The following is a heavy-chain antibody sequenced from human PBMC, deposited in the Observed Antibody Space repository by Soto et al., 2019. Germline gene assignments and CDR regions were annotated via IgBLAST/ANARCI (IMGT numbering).Heavy chain of an antibody. Sequence: QVQLVESGGGVVQPGRSLRLSCAASGFIFSSHGMHWIRQAPGKGLEWVAVIWYDGSNKYYADSVKGRFTISRDNSKNTLYLQMHSLRVEDTAVYYCGPDTLDYWGQGTLVTVSS. CDR2: IWYDGSNK. CDR1: GFIFSSHG. V-gene: IGHV3-33*01. J-gene: IGHJ4*02. CDR3: GPDTLDY.